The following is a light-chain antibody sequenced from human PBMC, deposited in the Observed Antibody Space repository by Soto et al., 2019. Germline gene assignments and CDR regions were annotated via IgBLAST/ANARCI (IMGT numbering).Light chain of an antibody. CDR3: QQYGSSPTT. CDR1: QSVSSN. CDR2: GAS. Sequence: EIVLTQSPGTLSLSPGERATLSCRASQSVSSNLAWYQQKPGQAPRRLIFGASIRATGIPDRFSGSGSGTDFTLTISRLEPEDFAVYYCQQYGSSPTTFGQGTKVDIK. J-gene: IGKJ1*01. V-gene: IGKV3-20*01.